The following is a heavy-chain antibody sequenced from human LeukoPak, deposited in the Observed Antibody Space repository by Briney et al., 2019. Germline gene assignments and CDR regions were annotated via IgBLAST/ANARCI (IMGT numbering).Heavy chain of an antibody. V-gene: IGHV4-4*07. CDR3: ARSPSTIGWNWGYYFDY. CDR2: ISTTGST. CDR1: GASISDYY. D-gene: IGHD3-3*01. J-gene: IGHJ4*02. Sequence: SDTLSLTCTVSGASISDYYWSWLRQSAGKELEWIRRISTTGSTYYNPSFQSRVTMSADPSKTRFFLRLRSVTAADTAVYYCARSPSTIGWNWGYYFDYWGQGSLVTVSS.